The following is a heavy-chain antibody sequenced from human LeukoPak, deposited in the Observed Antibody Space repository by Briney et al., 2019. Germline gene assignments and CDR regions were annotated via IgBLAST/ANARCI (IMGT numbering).Heavy chain of an antibody. Sequence: ASVKVSCKASGYTFTSYYMHWVRQAPGQGLEWMGLINPSGGSTSYAQKFQGRVTMTRDTSTSTVYMELSSLRSEDTAVYYCARDGDIVVVPAAELDYWGQGTLVTVSS. D-gene: IGHD2-2*01. CDR1: GYTFTSYY. CDR2: INPSGGST. V-gene: IGHV1-46*01. J-gene: IGHJ4*02. CDR3: ARDGDIVVVPAAELDY.